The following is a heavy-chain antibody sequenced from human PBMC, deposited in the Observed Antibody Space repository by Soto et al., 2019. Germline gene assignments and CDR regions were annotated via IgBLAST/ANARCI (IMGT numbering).Heavy chain of an antibody. V-gene: IGHV4-4*02. CDR2: SHQSGNT. Sequence: QVQLQESGPGLVKPSGTLSLTCAVSGVSIGSHDWWTWVRQPPGKGREWIGESHQSGNTNYNSSLASRLPISLDKSTTPLSLQLSSVTVADTAVYYSATRDTGRVYWGQGTLVTVSS. J-gene: IGHJ4*02. CDR1: GVSIGSHDW. CDR3: ATRDTGRVY. D-gene: IGHD5-18*01.